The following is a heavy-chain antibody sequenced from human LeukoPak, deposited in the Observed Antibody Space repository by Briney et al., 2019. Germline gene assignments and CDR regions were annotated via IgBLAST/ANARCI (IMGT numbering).Heavy chain of an antibody. J-gene: IGHJ6*03. D-gene: IGHD2-2*01. V-gene: IGHV3-23*01. CDR2: ISGSGGST. CDR3: ATPGDIVVVPAANGDMDV. Sequence: GGSLRLSCAASGFTFSSYAMSWVRQAPGKGLEWVSAISGSGGSTYYADSVKGRFTISRDNSKNTLYLQMNSLRAGDTAVYYCATPGDIVVVPAANGDMDVWGKGTTVTVSS. CDR1: GFTFSSYA.